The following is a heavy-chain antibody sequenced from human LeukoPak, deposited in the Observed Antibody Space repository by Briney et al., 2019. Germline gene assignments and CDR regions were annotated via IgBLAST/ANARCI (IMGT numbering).Heavy chain of an antibody. CDR1: GGTFSSYA. V-gene: IGHV1-69*13. J-gene: IGHJ5*02. Sequence: SVKVSCKASGGTFSSYAISWVRQAPGQGLEWMGGIIPIFGTANYAQKFQGRVTITADESTSTAYMELSSLRSEDTAVYYCARDRAPPRYDILTGPHGWFDPWGQGTLVTVSS. CDR3: ARDRAPPRYDILTGPHGWFDP. D-gene: IGHD3-9*01. CDR2: IIPIFGTA.